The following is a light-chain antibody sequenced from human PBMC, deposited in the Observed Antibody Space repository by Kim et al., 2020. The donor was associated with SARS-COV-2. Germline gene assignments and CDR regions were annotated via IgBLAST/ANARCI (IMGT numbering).Light chain of an antibody. Sequence: SYELTQPPSASVAPGKTARITCGGTSIGSKSVHWYQQKPGQAPVLVISYDSVRPSGIPERFSGSNSGNTATVTISRVEAGDEADYYCQVWDSSDDHRVVFGGGTQLTVL. CDR3: QVWDSSDDHRVV. CDR2: YDS. CDR1: SIGSKS. V-gene: IGLV3-21*04. J-gene: IGLJ2*01.